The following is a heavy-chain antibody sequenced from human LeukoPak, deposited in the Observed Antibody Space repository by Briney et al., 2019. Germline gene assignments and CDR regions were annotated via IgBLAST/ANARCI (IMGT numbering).Heavy chain of an antibody. J-gene: IGHJ4*02. CDR1: GFTFSSYG. CDR2: IRYDGSNK. CDR3: ASQDITMVRGATGY. D-gene: IGHD3-10*01. Sequence: GGSLRLSCAASGFTFSSYGMHWVRQAPGKGLEWVAFIRYDGSNKYYADSVKGRFTISRDNSKNTLYLQMNSLRAEDTAVYYCASQDITMVRGATGYWGQGTLVTVSS. V-gene: IGHV3-30*02.